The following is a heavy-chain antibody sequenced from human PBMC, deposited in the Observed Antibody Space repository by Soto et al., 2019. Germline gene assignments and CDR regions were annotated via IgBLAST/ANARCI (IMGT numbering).Heavy chain of an antibody. Sequence: QVQLQESGPGLAKPLETLSLTCTVSGASISSDYWSWIRQSPGEGLEWIGHLSYSGDSNYNPSLKSRVTISLDTSRNQISLKMTSVTAADTAIHYCARGGSGMGFDPWGQGTLVTVSS. J-gene: IGHJ5*02. CDR2: LSYSGDS. CDR3: ARGGSGMGFDP. D-gene: IGHD3-10*01. CDR1: GASISSDY. V-gene: IGHV4-59*08.